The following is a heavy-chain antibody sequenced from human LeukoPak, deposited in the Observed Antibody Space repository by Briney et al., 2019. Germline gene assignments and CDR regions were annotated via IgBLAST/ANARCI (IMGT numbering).Heavy chain of an antibody. CDR2: ISGSGGST. V-gene: IGHV3-23*01. CDR1: GFTFSSYA. D-gene: IGHD6-13*01. Sequence: AGGSLRLSCAASGFTFSSYAMSWVRQAPGKGLEWVSAISGSGGSTYYADSVKGRFTISRDNSKNTLYLQMNSLRAEDTAVYYCAKKGDQQLVRRSHFQHWGQGTLVTVSS. CDR3: AKKGDQQLVRRSHFQH. J-gene: IGHJ1*01.